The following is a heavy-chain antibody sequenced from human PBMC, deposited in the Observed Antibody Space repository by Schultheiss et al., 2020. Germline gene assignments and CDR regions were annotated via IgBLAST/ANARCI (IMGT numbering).Heavy chain of an antibody. Sequence: WGSLRLSCAASGFTFSSYGMHWVRQAPGKGLEWVAVISYDGSNKYYADSVKGRFTISRDNSKNTLYLQMNSLRAEDTAVYYCARRGLWFGEPPGVWGQGTLVTVSS. J-gene: IGHJ4*02. CDR2: ISYDGSNK. D-gene: IGHD3-10*01. CDR3: ARRGLWFGEPPGV. V-gene: IGHV3-30*03. CDR1: GFTFSSYG.